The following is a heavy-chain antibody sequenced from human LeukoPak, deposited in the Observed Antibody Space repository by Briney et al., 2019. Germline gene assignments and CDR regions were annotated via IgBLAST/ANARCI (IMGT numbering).Heavy chain of an antibody. CDR2: ISSSSSYI. D-gene: IGHD4-11*01. CDR1: GFTFSSYS. V-gene: IGHV3-21*01. Sequence: PGGSLRLSCAASGFTFSSYSMNLVRQAPGKGLELGSSISSSSSYIYYADSVKGRFTISRDNAKNSLYLQMNSLRAEDTAVYYCAGAALQPYYFDYWGQGTLVTVSS. CDR3: AGAALQPYYFDY. J-gene: IGHJ4*02.